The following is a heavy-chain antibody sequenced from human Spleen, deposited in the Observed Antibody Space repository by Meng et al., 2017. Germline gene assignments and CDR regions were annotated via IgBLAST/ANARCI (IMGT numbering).Heavy chain of an antibody. D-gene: IGHD3-10*01. Sequence: GGSLRLSCAASGFTFDDYAMHWVRQAPGKGLEWVSLISWDGGSTYYADSVKGRFTISRDNSKNSLYLQMNSLRAEDTALYYCAKVHTTLWFGELSFGMDVWGQGTTVTVSS. J-gene: IGHJ6*02. CDR1: GFTFDDYA. V-gene: IGHV3-43D*04. CDR3: AKVHTTLWFGELSFGMDV. CDR2: ISWDGGST.